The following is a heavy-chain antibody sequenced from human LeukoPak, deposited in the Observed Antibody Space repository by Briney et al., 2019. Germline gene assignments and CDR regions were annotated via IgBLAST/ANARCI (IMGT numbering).Heavy chain of an antibody. CDR1: GFIFSDYY. CDR2: ISSSGSTT. J-gene: IGHJ5*02. Sequence: GGSLRLSCAASGFIFSDYYMSWIRQAPGKGLEWVSYISSSGSTTYYADSVKGRFTISRDNAKNSLYLQMNSLRAEDTAVYYCAKDRAGSYPWSWFDPWGQGTLVTVSS. V-gene: IGHV3-11*04. D-gene: IGHD3-10*01. CDR3: AKDRAGSYPWSWFDP.